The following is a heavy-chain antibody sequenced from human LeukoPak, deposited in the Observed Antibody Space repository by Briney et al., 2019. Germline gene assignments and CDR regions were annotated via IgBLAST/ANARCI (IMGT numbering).Heavy chain of an antibody. CDR1: GFTFSVYS. CDR3: ARPTSSSSWSPSLY. Sequence: GGSLRLSCAASGFTFSVYSMNWVRQAPGKGLEWVSSVSSGSGYIYYADSVKGRFTISRDNAKNSLYQQMNSLRAEDTAVYYCARPTSSSSWSPSLYWGQGTLVTVSS. J-gene: IGHJ4*02. V-gene: IGHV3-21*01. CDR2: VSSGSGYI. D-gene: IGHD6-13*01.